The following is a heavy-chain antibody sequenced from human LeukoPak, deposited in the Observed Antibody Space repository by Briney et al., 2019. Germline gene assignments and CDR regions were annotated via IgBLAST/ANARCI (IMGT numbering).Heavy chain of an antibody. CDR1: GYTFTSYY. D-gene: IGHD6-19*01. CDR2: INTNTGNP. V-gene: IGHV7-4-1*02. J-gene: IGHJ4*02. Sequence: ASVKVSCKASGYTFTSYYMHWVRQAPGQGLEWMGWINTNTGNPTYAQGFTGRFVFSLDTSVSTAYLQISSLKAEDTAVYYCARVMALYSSGWYERSVGYWGQGTLVTVSS. CDR3: ARVMALYSSGWYERSVGY.